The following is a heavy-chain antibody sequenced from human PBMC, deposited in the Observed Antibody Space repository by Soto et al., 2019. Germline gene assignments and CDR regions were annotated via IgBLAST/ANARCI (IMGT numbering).Heavy chain of an antibody. CDR1: GDSIKSADYL. J-gene: IGHJ4*02. Sequence: QVQLQESGPGLVKPSQTLSLTCTVSGDSIKSADYLWTWIRQPPGEGLEYIGYIYYTGTISYKPSLQSRAAISLDTSKNQFSLKLTSATATDTAVYYCVRMKTGGSRPVDHWGQGTLVTVSS. D-gene: IGHD2-15*01. CDR2: IYYTGTI. V-gene: IGHV4-30-4*01. CDR3: VRMKTGGSRPVDH.